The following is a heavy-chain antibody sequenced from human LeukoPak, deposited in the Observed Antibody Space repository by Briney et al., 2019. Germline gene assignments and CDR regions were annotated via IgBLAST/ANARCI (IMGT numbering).Heavy chain of an antibody. J-gene: IGHJ4*02. V-gene: IGHV3-21*01. CDR2: ITSSSIYK. CDR1: GFTFSSYS. Sequence: GGSLRLSCVASGFTFSSYSMNWVRQAPGKGLEWVSSITSSSIYKYYADSMKGRFTISRDNAKNSLYLQMDSLRAEDTAVYYCARDGITMRILEYWGQGTLVTVSS. CDR3: ARDGITMRILEY. D-gene: IGHD3-10*01.